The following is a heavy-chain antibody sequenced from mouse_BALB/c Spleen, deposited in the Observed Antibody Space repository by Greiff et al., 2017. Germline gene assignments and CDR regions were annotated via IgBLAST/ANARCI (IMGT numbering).Heavy chain of an antibody. CDR3: TRWGYGGYYEAY. V-gene: IGHV1-15*01. J-gene: IGHJ3*01. CDR2: IDPETGGT. Sequence: QVQLKESGAELVRPGASVTLSCKASGYTFTDYEMHWVKQTPVHGLEWIGAIDPETGGTAYNQKFKGKATLTADKSSSTAYMELRSLTSEDSAVYYCTRWGYGGYYEAYWGQGTLVTVSA. CDR1: GYTFTDYE. D-gene: IGHD2-3*01.